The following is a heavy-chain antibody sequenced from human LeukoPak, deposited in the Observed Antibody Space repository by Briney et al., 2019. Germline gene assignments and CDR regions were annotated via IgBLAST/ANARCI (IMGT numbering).Heavy chain of an antibody. J-gene: IGHJ6*02. V-gene: IGHV1-69*06. Sequence: SVKVSCKASGGTFSSYAISWVRQAPGQGLEWMGGIIPIFGTANYAQKFQGRVTITADKSTSTAYMELSSLRSEDTAVYYCARDIRAAGVNYYYYYGMDVWGQGTTVTVSS. CDR1: GGTFSSYA. CDR3: ARDIRAAGVNYYYYYGMDV. CDR2: IIPIFGTA. D-gene: IGHD6-13*01.